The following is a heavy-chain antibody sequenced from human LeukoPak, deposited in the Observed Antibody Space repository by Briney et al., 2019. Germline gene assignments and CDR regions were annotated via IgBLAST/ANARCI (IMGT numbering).Heavy chain of an antibody. CDR1: GGSFSGYY. CDR3: ASLANCSGGSCRGSFGYYFDY. D-gene: IGHD2-15*01. J-gene: IGHJ4*02. V-gene: IGHV4-34*01. CDR2: INHSGST. Sequence: SETLSLTCAVYGGSFSGYYWSWIRQPPGKGLEWIGEINHSGSTNYNPSLKSRVTISVDTSKNQFSLKLSSVTAADTAVYYCASLANCSGGSCRGSFGYYFDYWGQGTLVTVSS.